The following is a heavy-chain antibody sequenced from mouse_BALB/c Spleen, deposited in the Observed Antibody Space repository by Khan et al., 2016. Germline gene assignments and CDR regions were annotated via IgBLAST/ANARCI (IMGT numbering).Heavy chain of an antibody. J-gene: IGHJ2*01. CDR3: TSSPANWYGAYYFDY. D-gene: IGHD4-1*01. V-gene: IGHV5-6-4*01. Sequence: EVELVESGGGLVKPGGSLKLSCAASGFTFSSYTMSWVRQTPEKRLEWVATISSGGSYTYYPDSVKGRFTIYRDNAKNTLYLQMSCLDSESTALYYFTSSPANWYGAYYFDYLCQGTTLTVSS. CDR1: GFTFSSYT. CDR2: ISSGGSYT.